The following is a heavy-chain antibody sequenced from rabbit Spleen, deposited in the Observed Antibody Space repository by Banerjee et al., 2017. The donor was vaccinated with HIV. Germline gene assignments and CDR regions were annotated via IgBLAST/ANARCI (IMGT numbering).Heavy chain of an antibody. Sequence: QSLEESGGDLVKPGASLTLTCTASGFSFSSSYYMCWVRQPPGKGLEWIACIAVGSSGTTYYANWAKGRFTCSKTSSTTVTLQMTSLTVADTATYFCARGSAAMTMVITGFYFNLWGQGTLVTVS. V-gene: IGHV1S40*01. D-gene: IGHD2-1*01. J-gene: IGHJ4*01. CDR2: IAVGSSGTT. CDR1: GFSFSSSYY. CDR3: ARGSAAMTMVITGFYFNL.